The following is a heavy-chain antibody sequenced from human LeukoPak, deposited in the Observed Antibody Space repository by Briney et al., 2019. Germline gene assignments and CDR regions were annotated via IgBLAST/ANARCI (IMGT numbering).Heavy chain of an antibody. CDR2: VYYTGST. V-gene: IGHV4-59*01. J-gene: IGHJ4*02. CDR1: GGSISPYY. D-gene: IGHD4-17*01. Sequence: PSETLSLTCTVSGGSISPYYWSWIRQPPGKGLEWIGYVYYTGSTYYNPSLKSRVTILIDTSKNQFSLKLTSVTAADTAVYYCARQTSNDYGDYGGGDYWGRGTLVTVSS. CDR3: ARQTSNDYGDYGGGDY.